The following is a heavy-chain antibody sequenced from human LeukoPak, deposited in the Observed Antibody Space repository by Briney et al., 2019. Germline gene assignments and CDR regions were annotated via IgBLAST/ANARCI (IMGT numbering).Heavy chain of an antibody. J-gene: IGHJ4*02. CDR2: ISTDGSDR. CDR1: GFTFTTYW. CDR3: ARVGGYNSYFDY. Sequence: PGGSLRLPCAASGFTFTTYWMHWVRQAPGKGLVWVSLISTDGSDRRYTDSVKGRFTISRDNAKKTLYLQMNSLRAEDTAVYFCARVGGYNSYFDYWGQGTLVTVSS. D-gene: IGHD5-24*01. V-gene: IGHV3-74*01.